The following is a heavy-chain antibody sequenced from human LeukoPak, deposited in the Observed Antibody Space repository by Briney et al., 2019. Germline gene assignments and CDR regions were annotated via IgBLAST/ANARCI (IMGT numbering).Heavy chain of an antibody. CDR1: GGSISSYY. V-gene: IGHV4-59*08. J-gene: IGHJ6*02. Sequence: SETLSLTCTVPGGSISSYYWSWIRQPAGKGLEWIGHIYYSGSTNYNPSLKSRVTISVDTSKNQFSLKLSSVTAADTAVYYCARHRGYCSSTSCYADYYYGMDVWGQGTTVTVSS. CDR2: IYYSGST. D-gene: IGHD2-2*01. CDR3: ARHRGYCSSTSCYADYYYGMDV.